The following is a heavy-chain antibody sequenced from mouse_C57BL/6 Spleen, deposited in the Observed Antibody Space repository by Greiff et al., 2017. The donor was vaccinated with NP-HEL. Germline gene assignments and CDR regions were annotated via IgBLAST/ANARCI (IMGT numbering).Heavy chain of an antibody. J-gene: IGHJ3*01. CDR2: IDPETGGT. CDR1: GYTFTDYE. Sequence: VKLVESGAELVRPGASVTLSCKASGYTFTDYEMHWVKQTPVHGLEWIGAIDPETGGTAYNQKFKGKAILTADKSSSTAYMELRSLTSEDSAVYYCTRSLYGSSRAYWGQGTLVTVSA. D-gene: IGHD1-1*01. CDR3: TRSLYGSSRAY. V-gene: IGHV1-15*01.